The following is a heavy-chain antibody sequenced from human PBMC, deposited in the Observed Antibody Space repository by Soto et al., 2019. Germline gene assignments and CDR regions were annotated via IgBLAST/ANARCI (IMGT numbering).Heavy chain of an antibody. CDR2: ISPNNGNT. D-gene: IGHD1-26*01. CDR1: GYTFTNFG. J-gene: IGHJ5*01. V-gene: IGHV1-18*01. CDR3: ARDFLFGSTTFEVWWFAS. Sequence: ASVKVSCKATGYTFTNFGISWVRQAPGRGPEWMGWISPNNGNTDYAQNFQGRVTMTIDTSTSTAYMELRSLRYDDTAVYYCARDFLFGSTTFEVWWFASWGQGTLVTVSS.